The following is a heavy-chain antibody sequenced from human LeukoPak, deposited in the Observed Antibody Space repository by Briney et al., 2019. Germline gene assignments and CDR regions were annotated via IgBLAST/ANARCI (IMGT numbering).Heavy chain of an antibody. CDR2: IYYSGST. Sequence: SETLSLTCTVSGGSISSSSYYWGWIRQPPGKGLEWIGSIYYSGSTYYNPSLKSRVTISVDTSKNQFSLKLSSVTAADTAVYYCVRRPSGLRGVFDYWGQGTLVTVSS. D-gene: IGHD3-16*01. V-gene: IGHV4-39*07. CDR3: VRRPSGLRGVFDY. CDR1: GGSISSSSYY. J-gene: IGHJ4*02.